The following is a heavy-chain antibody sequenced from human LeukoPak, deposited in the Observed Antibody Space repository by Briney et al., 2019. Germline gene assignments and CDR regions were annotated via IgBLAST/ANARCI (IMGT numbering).Heavy chain of an antibody. V-gene: IGHV3-11*01. CDR2: ISSSGRTM. CDR3: ARVGPYYDLDN. J-gene: IGHJ4*02. Sequence: PGGSLRLSCAASGFTFDYYYMTWIRQAPGKGLEWVSYISSSGRTMVYADSVKGRFTVSRRNAKNSLYLQMNTLRAEDTAVYYCARVGPYYDLDNWGQGTLVTVSS. D-gene: IGHD3-3*01. CDR1: GFTFDYYY.